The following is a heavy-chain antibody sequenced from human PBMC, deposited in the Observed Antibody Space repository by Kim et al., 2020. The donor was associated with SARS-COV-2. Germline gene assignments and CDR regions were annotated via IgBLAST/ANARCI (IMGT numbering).Heavy chain of an antibody. J-gene: IGHJ3*02. D-gene: IGHD3-10*01. CDR3: ARQMVRGGAFNI. V-gene: IGHV5-51*01. Sequence: RYSPSLQGQVTISADKSISTAYLQWSSLKASDSAMYYCARQMVRGGAFNIWGQGTMVTVSS.